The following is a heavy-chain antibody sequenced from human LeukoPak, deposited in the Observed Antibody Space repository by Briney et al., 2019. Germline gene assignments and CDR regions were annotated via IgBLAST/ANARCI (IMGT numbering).Heavy chain of an antibody. CDR3: ARHSQWLVPTEIDY. D-gene: IGHD6-19*01. V-gene: IGHV4-30-2*01. Sequence: SETLSLTCTVSGGSVSSGSYYWSWIRQPPGKGLEWIGYIYHSGSTYYNPSLKSRVTISVDRSKNQFSLKLSSVTAADTAVYYCARHSQWLVPTEIDYWGQGTLVTVSP. CDR2: IYHSGST. J-gene: IGHJ4*02. CDR1: GGSVSSGSYY.